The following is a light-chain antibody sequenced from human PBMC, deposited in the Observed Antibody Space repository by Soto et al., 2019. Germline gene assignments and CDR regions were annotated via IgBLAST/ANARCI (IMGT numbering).Light chain of an antibody. V-gene: IGKV4-1*01. Sequence: DIVMTHSPDSLAVSLGERATINCKSSQSVSYSSNNKYYLAWYQQKPGQPPKLLIYWASTRESGVPDRFSGSGSGTDFTLTISSLQAEDVAIYYCQQYYSTPFTFGPGTKVDIK. CDR1: QSVSYSSNNKYY. J-gene: IGKJ3*01. CDR3: QQYYSTPFT. CDR2: WAS.